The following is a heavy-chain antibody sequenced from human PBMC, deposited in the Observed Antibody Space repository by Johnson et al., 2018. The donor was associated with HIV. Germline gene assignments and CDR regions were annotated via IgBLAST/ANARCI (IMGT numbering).Heavy chain of an antibody. CDR2: ISSDGSGK. J-gene: IGHJ3*02. CDR3: AIGRGEFPRHAFDI. V-gene: IGHV3-30*04. Sequence: QVQLVESGGGVVQPGRSLRLSCAASGFTFRTFPMHWVRQAPGKGLEWMALISSDGSGKNYADSVKGRSTISKDNSRNTLFLHMNSLRADDTAVYYCAIGRGEFPRHAFDIWGQGTMVTVSS. D-gene: IGHD3-10*01. CDR1: GFTFRTFP.